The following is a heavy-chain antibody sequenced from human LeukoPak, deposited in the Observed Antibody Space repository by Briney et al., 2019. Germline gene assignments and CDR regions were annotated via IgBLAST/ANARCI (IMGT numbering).Heavy chain of an antibody. D-gene: IGHD2-2*01. J-gene: IGHJ4*02. CDR1: GFTFSSYG. CDR2: ISGSGGST. CDR3: AKVSAAYCSSTSCSDYFDY. V-gene: IGHV3-23*01. Sequence: GGSLRLSCAASGFTFSSYGMSWVRQAPGKGLEWVSAISGSGGSTYYADSVKGRFTISRDNSKNTLYLQMNSLRAEDTAVYYCAKVSAAYCSSTSCSDYFDYWGQGTLVTVSS.